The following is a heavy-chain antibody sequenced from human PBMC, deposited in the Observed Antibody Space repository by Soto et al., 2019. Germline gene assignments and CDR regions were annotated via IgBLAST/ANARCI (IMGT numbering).Heavy chain of an antibody. V-gene: IGHV3-9*01. J-gene: IGHJ3*02. CDR1: GFTFDDYA. D-gene: IGHD4-17*01. CDR2: ISWNSGSI. CDR3: AKDMGRGDYGDYIGKDAFDI. Sequence: DVQLVESGGGLVQPGRSLRLSCAASGFTFDDYAMHWVRQAPGKGLEWVSGISWNSGSIGYADSVKGRFTISRDNAKNSLYLQMNSLRAEDTALYYCAKDMGRGDYGDYIGKDAFDIWGQGTMVTVSS.